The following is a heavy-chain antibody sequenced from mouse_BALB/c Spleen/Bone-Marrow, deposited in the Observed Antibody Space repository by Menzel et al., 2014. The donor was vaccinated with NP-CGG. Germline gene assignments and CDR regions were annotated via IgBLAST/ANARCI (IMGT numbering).Heavy chain of an antibody. V-gene: IGHV14-3*02. J-gene: IGHJ2*01. CDR1: GFNVKDTY. CDR2: IDPANGNT. Sequence: EVQLQQSGAELVKPGASVKLSCTASGFNVKDTYIHWVKQRPEQGLEWIGRIDPANGNTKYDPKCQGDATITADTSSNTAYLQLSSLTSEDTAVYYCASYVYGYYFDYWGQGTTLTVSS. D-gene: IGHD2-2*01. CDR3: ASYVYGYYFDY.